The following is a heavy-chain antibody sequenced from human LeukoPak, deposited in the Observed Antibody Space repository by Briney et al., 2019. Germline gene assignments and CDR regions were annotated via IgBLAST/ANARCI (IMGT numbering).Heavy chain of an antibody. CDR3: ARGAPIAAAVFY. CDR1: GGSISSYY. Sequence: SETLSLTCTVSGGSISSYYWSWIRQPPGKGLEWIGYIYYSGSTNYNPSPKSRVTISVATSKNQFSLKLSSVTAADTAVYYCARGAPIAAAVFYWGQGTLVTVSS. J-gene: IGHJ4*02. CDR2: IYYSGST. D-gene: IGHD6-13*01. V-gene: IGHV4-59*01.